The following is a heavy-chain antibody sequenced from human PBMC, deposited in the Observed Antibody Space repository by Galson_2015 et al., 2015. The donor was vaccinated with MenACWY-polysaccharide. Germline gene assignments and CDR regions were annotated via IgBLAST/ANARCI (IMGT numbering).Heavy chain of an antibody. J-gene: IGHJ4*02. D-gene: IGHD6-19*01. CDR3: ATERITVAGTRLDY. V-gene: IGHV3-23*01. Sequence: SLRLSCAGSGVTFSSYGMGWVRQAPGKGLEWVSGLSPTTGNTYYADSVRGRFTISRDNSKNTLYLQMNSLRAEDTAVYYCATERITVAGTRLDYWGQGTLVTVSS. CDR1: GVTFSSYG. CDR2: LSPTTGNT.